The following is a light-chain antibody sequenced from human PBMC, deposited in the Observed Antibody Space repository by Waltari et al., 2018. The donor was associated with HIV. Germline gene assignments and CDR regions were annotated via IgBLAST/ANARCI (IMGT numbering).Light chain of an antibody. CDR2: DAF. CDR1: ESVHKY. CDR3: QHRVRWPPIT. V-gene: IGKV3-11*01. Sequence: EIMLTQSPATLSLSPGERATLTCRASESVHKYLVWFQQKPGQAPRLVIYDAFNRATGIPARFSGSGSGTDFSLSITNVEPEDFAVYYCQHRVRWPPITFGQGTRLE. J-gene: IGKJ5*01.